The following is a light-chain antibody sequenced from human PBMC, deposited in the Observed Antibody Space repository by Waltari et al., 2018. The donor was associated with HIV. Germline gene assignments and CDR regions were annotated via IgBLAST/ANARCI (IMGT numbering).Light chain of an antibody. CDR2: GAS. J-gene: IGKJ4*01. V-gene: IGKV3-15*01. CDR1: QSVSTN. CDR3: QQYNNWPPNT. Sequence: ELLMTQSPAPLPVSPGKRAPLSCRASQSVSTNLAWYQQKPGQAPRLLIYGASTRATGLPARFSGSGSGTEFSLTISSLQSEDFAVYYCQQYNNWPPNTFGGGTKVEIK.